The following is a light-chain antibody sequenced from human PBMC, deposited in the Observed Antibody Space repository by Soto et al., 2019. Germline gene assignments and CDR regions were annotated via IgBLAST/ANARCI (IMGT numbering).Light chain of an antibody. V-gene: IGKV3D-15*01. CDR2: GAS. CDR1: QSVRSN. Sequence: DIVMTQSPVSLSVSPGERATLSCRASQSVRSNLAWYQQKPGQAPRLLIYGASTRATGIPDRFSGSGSGTEFTLTITSLEPEDFAVYYCQQRSNWPPTFGQGTKVDIK. J-gene: IGKJ1*01. CDR3: QQRSNWPPT.